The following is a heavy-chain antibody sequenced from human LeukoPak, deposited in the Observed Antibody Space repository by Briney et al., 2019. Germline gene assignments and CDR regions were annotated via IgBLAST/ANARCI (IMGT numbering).Heavy chain of an antibody. CDR3: AKDRDGTTIPPYYYYYYGMDV. V-gene: IGHV3-23*01. CDR2: ISGSGGST. Sequence: PGGSLRLSCAASGFTFSSYAISWVRQAPGKGLEWVSAISGSGGSTYYADSVKGRFTISRDNSKNTLYLQMNSLRAEDTAVYYCAKDRDGTTIPPYYYYYYGMDVWGQGTAVTVSS. CDR1: GFTFSSYA. D-gene: IGHD3-3*01. J-gene: IGHJ6*02.